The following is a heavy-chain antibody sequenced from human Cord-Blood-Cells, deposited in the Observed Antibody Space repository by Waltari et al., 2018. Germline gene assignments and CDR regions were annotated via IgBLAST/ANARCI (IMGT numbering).Heavy chain of an antibody. Sequence: QVQLQESGPGLVKPSETLSLTCAVSGYSISSGYYWGWLRQPPGKGLEWIGSIYHSGSTYYNPSLKSRVTISVDTSKNQFSLKLSSVTAADTAVYYCARDGPLYYYDSSGYSGAFDIWGQGTMVTVSS. CDR3: ARDGPLYYYDSSGYSGAFDI. V-gene: IGHV4-38-2*02. CDR2: IYHSGST. CDR1: GYSISSGYY. J-gene: IGHJ3*02. D-gene: IGHD3-22*01.